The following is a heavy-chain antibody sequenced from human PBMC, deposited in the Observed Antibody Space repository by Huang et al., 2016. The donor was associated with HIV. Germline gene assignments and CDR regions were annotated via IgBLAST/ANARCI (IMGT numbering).Heavy chain of an antibody. D-gene: IGHD2-2*03. V-gene: IGHV4-34*02. CDR2: TNLDGGT. CDR1: CGSFGSHY. Sequence: QVRLQQWGGGLVRPSETLSRTCAVSCGSFGSHYWSWVRQSPGKGLEWIGETNLDGGTMFNPSLRSRVNSSVDTSKNQFSLTVTSVTAADTAIYFGARGRDTAEMDTVDAGLDVWDQGTKVTVS. CDR3: ARGRDTAEMDTVDAGLDV. J-gene: IGHJ3*01.